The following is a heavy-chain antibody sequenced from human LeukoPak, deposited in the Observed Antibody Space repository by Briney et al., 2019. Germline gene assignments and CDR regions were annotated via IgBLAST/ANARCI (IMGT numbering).Heavy chain of an antibody. J-gene: IGHJ4*02. CDR1: GFTFSSYW. D-gene: IGHD1-26*01. CDR2: INRDGSGT. V-gene: IGHV3-74*01. CDR3: AKEEPGPLGALTPPDY. Sequence: QPGGSLRLSCVASGFTFSSYWMHWVRQAPGKGLVWVARINRDGSGTTYADSVMGRFTISRDNAKNTLYVQMNSLTAEDTAVYYCAKEEPGPLGALTPPDYWGQGTLVTASS.